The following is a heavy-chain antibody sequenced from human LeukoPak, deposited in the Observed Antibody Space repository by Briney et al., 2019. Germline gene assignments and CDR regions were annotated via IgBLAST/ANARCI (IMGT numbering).Heavy chain of an antibody. J-gene: IGHJ4*02. CDR2: IYYSGTT. Sequence: SETLSLTCTVSGGSISSDNYYWGWIRQPPGKGLEWIGSIYYSGTTYYNPSLKSRVTISVDTSKNQFSLKLSSVTAADTAVYYCARAHDILTGLDYWGQGTLVTVSS. V-gene: IGHV4-39*07. CDR3: ARAHDILTGLDY. CDR1: GGSISSDNYY. D-gene: IGHD3-9*01.